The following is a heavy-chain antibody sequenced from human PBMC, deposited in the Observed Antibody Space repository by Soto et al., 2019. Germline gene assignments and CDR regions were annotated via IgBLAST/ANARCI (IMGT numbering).Heavy chain of an antibody. CDR1: GYTFTSYY. CDR2: INPSGGST. Sequence: QVQLVQSGAEVKKPGASVKVSCKASGYTFTSYYMHWVRQAPGQGLEWMGIINPSGGSTSYAQKFQGRVTMTRDTSTSTVYMELSSLRSEDTAVYYCARDSFAATTGTGDYAFDIWGQGTMVTVSS. V-gene: IGHV1-46*03. J-gene: IGHJ3*02. CDR3: ARDSFAATTGTGDYAFDI. D-gene: IGHD1-1*01.